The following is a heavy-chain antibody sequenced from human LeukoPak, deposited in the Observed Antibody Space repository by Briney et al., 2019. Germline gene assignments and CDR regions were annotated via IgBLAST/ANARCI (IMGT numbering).Heavy chain of an antibody. CDR3: ARGLTISYCDY. Sequence: GGSLRLSCAASGFTFSSYGMHWVRQAPGKGLEWVAVIWYDGSNKYYADSVKGRFTISRDNSKNTLYLQMNSLRAEDTAVYYCARGLTISYCDYWGQGTLVTVSS. D-gene: IGHD4/OR15-4a*01. V-gene: IGHV3-33*01. J-gene: IGHJ4*02. CDR2: IWYDGSNK. CDR1: GFTFSSYG.